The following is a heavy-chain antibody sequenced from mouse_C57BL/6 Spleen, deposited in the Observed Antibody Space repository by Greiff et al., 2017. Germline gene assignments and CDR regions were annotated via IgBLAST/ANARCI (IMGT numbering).Heavy chain of an antibody. CDR2: INYDGSST. D-gene: IGHD2-1*01. V-gene: IGHV5-16*01. CDR1: GFTFSDYY. CDR3: ARYYGNFYAMDY. J-gene: IGHJ4*01. Sequence: EVQVVESEGGLVQPGSSMKLSCTASGFTFSDYYMAWVRQVPEKGLEWVANINYDGSSTYYLDSLKSRFIISGDNAKNILYLQMSSLKSEDTATYYCARYYGNFYAMDYWGQGTSVTVSS.